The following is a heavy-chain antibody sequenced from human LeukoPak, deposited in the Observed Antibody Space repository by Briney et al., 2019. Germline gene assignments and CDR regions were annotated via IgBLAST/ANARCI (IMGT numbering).Heavy chain of an antibody. CDR2: IYFSGST. J-gene: IGHJ3*02. D-gene: IGHD6-19*01. Sequence: SETPSLTCTVSGGSISSYYWTWIRQPPGKGLEWIGYIYFSGSTNYNPSLKNRVTFSVDTSKNQFSLNLSSVTAADTAVYYCARGYTSGWSPALDIWGQGTMVTVSS. CDR1: GGSISSYY. CDR3: ARGYTSGWSPALDI. V-gene: IGHV4-59*01.